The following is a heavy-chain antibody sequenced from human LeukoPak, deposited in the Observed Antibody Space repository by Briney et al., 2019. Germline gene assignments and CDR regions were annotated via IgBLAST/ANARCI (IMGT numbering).Heavy chain of an antibody. CDR1: GGSISSYY. CDR3: ASFPSYSSSWYNHYYYGMDV. D-gene: IGHD6-13*01. Sequence: SETLSHTCTVSGGSISSYYWSWIRQPPGKGLEWIGYIYYSGSTNFNPSLKSRVTISVDTSKSQFSLKLSSVTAADTAVYYCASFPSYSSSWYNHYYYGMDVWGQGTTVTVSS. J-gene: IGHJ6*02. CDR2: IYYSGST. V-gene: IGHV4-59*01.